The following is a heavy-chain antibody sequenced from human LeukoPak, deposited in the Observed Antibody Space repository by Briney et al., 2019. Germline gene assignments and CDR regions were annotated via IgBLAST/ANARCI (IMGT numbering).Heavy chain of an antibody. CDR1: GYTFTGYY. D-gene: IGHD4-17*01. Sequence: GASVKVSCKASGYTFTGYYMHWVRQAPGQGLEWMGRINPNSGGTNYAQKFQGRVTMTGDTSISTAYMELSRLRSDDTAVYYCARVKMTTVTTYDYWGQGTLVTVSS. CDR2: INPNSGGT. CDR3: ARVKMTTVTTYDY. J-gene: IGHJ4*02. V-gene: IGHV1-2*06.